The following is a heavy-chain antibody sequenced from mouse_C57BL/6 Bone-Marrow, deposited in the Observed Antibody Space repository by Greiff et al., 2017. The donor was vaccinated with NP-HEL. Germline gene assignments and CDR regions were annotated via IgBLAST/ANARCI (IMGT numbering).Heavy chain of an antibody. V-gene: IGHV2-2*01. J-gene: IGHJ1*03. D-gene: IGHD1-1*01. CDR3: ARRDYYDSSYASWWYFDV. Sequence: QVHVKQSGPGLVQPSQSLSITCTVSGFSFTSYGVHWVRQSPGKGLEWLGVIWSGGSTDYNAAFISRLSISKDNSKSHVFFKMNSLQADDTAIYYCARRDYYDSSYASWWYFDVWGTGTTVTVSS. CDR1: GFSFTSYG. CDR2: IWSGGST.